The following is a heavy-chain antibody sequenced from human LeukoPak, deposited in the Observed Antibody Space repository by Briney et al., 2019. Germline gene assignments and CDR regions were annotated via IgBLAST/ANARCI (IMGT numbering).Heavy chain of an antibody. CDR2: IYYSGST. CDR1: GGSISSYY. V-gene: IGHV4-59*01. CDR3: ARKGYYDSSGYYFD. D-gene: IGHD3-22*01. J-gene: IGHJ4*02. Sequence: SETLSLTCTVSGGSISSYYWSWIRQPPGKGLEWIGYIYYSGSTNYNPSLKSRVTISVDTLKNQFSLKLSSVTAADTAVYYCARKGYYDSSGYYFDWGQGTLVTVSS.